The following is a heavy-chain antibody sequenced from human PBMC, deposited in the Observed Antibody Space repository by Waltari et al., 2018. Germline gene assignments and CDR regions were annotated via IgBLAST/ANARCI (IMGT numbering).Heavy chain of an antibody. CDR3: ATDRFAGYYDFWSGYDDAFDI. D-gene: IGHD3-3*01. V-gene: IGHV1-24*01. Sequence: QVQLVQSGAEVKKPGASVKVSCKVSGYTLTELSMHWVRQAPGKGLDWMGGLEPEDGETIYAQKFQGRGTMTEDTSTDTAYMELSSLRSEDTAVYYCATDRFAGYYDFWSGYDDAFDIWGQGTMVTVSS. CDR2: LEPEDGET. CDR1: GYTLTELS. J-gene: IGHJ3*02.